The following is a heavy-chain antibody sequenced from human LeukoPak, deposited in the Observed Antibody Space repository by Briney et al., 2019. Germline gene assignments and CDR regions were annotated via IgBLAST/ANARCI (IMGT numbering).Heavy chain of an antibody. CDR1: GFTFSSYA. Sequence: GGSLRLSCAASGFTFSSYAMHWVRQAPGKGLEWVAVISYDGSNKYYADSVKGRFTISRDNSKNTLYLQMNSLRAKDTAVYYCARGSGSGSFLYFDYWGQGTLVTVSS. CDR2: ISYDGSNK. D-gene: IGHD3-10*01. CDR3: ARGSGSGSFLYFDY. J-gene: IGHJ4*02. V-gene: IGHV3-30-3*01.